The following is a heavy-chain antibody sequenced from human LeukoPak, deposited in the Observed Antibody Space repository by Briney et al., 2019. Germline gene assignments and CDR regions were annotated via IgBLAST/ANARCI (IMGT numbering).Heavy chain of an antibody. CDR3: ARVHTRNNWFDP. Sequence: SETLSLTCTVSGGSISSYYWSWIRQPPGKGLEWIGYIYYGGSTYYNPSLKSRVTISVDTSKNQFSLKLSSVTAADTAVYYCARVHTRNNWFDPWGQGTLVTVSS. J-gene: IGHJ5*02. CDR1: GGSISSYY. V-gene: IGHV4-30-4*01. D-gene: IGHD2-2*01. CDR2: IYYGGST.